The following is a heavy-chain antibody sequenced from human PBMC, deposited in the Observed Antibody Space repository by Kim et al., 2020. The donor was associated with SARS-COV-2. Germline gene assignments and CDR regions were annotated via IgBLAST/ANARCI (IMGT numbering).Heavy chain of an antibody. D-gene: IGHD3-22*01. V-gene: IGHV3-30*18. CDR3: EKQLYFYDSSGHSDAFDI. J-gene: IGHJ3*02. CDR1: GFPLRTYD. Sequence: GGSLRLSCAASGFPLRTYDMHWVRQAPGKGLEWVAVISKDGSEKYYADSVKGRFTVSRDNSKNTLFLQMNSLRPEDTAVYFCEKQLYFYDSSGHSDAFDIWRQGTRVIVS. CDR2: ISKDGSEK.